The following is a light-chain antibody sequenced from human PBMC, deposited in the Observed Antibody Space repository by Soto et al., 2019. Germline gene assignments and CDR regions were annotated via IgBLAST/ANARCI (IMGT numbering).Light chain of an antibody. CDR3: QQLHDYPIT. CDR2: AAS. Sequence: DIQMTQSPSSLSASVGDGVTITCRASQSISSYLNWYQQKPGKAPKLLIYAASSLQSGVPSRFSGSGSGTDFTLTISSLQPEDFATYYCQQLHDYPITFGQGTRLEIK. V-gene: IGKV1-39*01. CDR1: QSISSY. J-gene: IGKJ5*01.